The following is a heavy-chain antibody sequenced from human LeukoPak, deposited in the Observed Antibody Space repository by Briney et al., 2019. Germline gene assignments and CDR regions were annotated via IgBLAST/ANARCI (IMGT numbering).Heavy chain of an antibody. Sequence: TLRLSRAPSVFTPSSSAMDAVGDGPREGVEGVVVISYDGNRQYKADSAKARFTISRNNSKTPLYLQMNSLRAEDTAVYYCARARTTSWSAYSNPTFHYWGQGTLVTVSS. CDR2: ISYDGNRQ. D-gene: IGHD4-11*01. CDR3: ARARTTSWSAYSNPTFHY. V-gene: IGHV3-30*11. J-gene: IGHJ4*02. CDR1: VFTPSSSA.